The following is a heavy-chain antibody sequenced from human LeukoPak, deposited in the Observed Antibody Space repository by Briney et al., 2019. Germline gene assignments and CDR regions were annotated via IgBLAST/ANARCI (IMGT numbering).Heavy chain of an antibody. J-gene: IGHJ4*02. CDR1: SGSINSYY. Sequence: ETLSLTCTISSGSINSYYWSWIRQAPGKGLECVSIITGGGGIVYYAGSVKGRFTISRDNSKNTVYLQMNSLRAEDTAVYYCATAPYCNGGSCYSGDLYFDYWGQGTLVTVSS. V-gene: IGHV3-23*01. CDR3: ATAPYCNGGSCYSGDLYFDY. CDR2: ITGGGGIV. D-gene: IGHD2-15*01.